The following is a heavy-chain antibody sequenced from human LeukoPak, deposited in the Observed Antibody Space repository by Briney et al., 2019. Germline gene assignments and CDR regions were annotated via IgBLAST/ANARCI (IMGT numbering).Heavy chain of an antibody. Sequence: GASVKVSCKASGYTFTGYYMHWVRQAPGQGLEWMGWINPNSGGTNYAQKFQGRVTMTRDTSFTSVYMELYRLRSDDTAVYYCARIKLDYYYMDVWGKGTTVTISS. J-gene: IGHJ6*03. CDR3: ARIKLDYYYMDV. V-gene: IGHV1-2*02. D-gene: IGHD1-7*01. CDR1: GYTFTGYY. CDR2: INPNSGGT.